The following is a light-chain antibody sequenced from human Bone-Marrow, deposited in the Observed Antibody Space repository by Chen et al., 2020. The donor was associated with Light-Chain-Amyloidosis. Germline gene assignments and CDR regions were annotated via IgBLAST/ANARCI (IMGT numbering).Light chain of an antibody. V-gene: IGLV3-21*02. CDR1: NIGSTS. CDR3: QVWDRSSDRPV. CDR2: DDN. Sequence: SYVLTQPSSVSVAPGQTATIACGGNNIGSTSVHWYQQTPGQAPLLVVYDDNDRPSGIPERLSGSNSGNTATLTISGVEAGDEADYYCQVWDRSSDRPVFGGGTKLTVL. J-gene: IGLJ3*02.